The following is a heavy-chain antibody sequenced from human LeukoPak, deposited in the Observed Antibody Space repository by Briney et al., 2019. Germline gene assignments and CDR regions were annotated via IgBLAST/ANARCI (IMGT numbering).Heavy chain of an antibody. CDR3: TRDRERRYYYYYMDV. CDR1: GFTFGDYA. CDR2: IRSKAYGGTT. Sequence: GGSLRLSCTASGFTFGDYAMNWFRQAPGKGLEWVGFIRSKAYGGTTEYAASVKGRFTISRDDSKSIAYLQMNSLKTEDTAVYYCTRDRERRYYYYYMDVWGKGTTVTVSS. J-gene: IGHJ6*03. V-gene: IGHV3-49*03.